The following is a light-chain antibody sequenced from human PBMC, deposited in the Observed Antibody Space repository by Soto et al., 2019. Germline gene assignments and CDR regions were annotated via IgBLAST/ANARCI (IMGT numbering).Light chain of an antibody. Sequence: EIVLTQSPATVSLSPGERATLSCRASQSVSTYLAWYQQKPGQGPSLLIYDASNRATGIPDRFSGSGSGTDFTLTISRLEPEDFAVYYCQQYGSSGTFGQGTKVDIK. CDR3: QQYGSSGT. V-gene: IGKV3-20*01. J-gene: IGKJ1*01. CDR1: QSVSTY. CDR2: DAS.